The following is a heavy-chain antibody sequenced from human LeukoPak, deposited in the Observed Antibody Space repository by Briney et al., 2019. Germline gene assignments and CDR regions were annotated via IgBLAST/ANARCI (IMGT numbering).Heavy chain of an antibody. J-gene: IGHJ5*02. CDR3: ARLYDFWSGYNWFNP. D-gene: IGHD3-3*01. CDR2: IYYSGGT. CDR1: GGSISSYY. V-gene: IGHV4-59*01. Sequence: KPSETLSLTCTVSGGSISSYYWSWIRQPPGKGLEWIGYIYYSGGTNYNPSLKSRVTISVDTSKNQFSLKLSSVTAADTAVYYCARLYDFWSGYNWFNPWGQGTLVTVSS.